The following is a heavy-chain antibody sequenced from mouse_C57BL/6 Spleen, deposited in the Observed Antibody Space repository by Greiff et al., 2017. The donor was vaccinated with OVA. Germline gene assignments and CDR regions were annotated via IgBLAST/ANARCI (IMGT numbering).Heavy chain of an antibody. D-gene: IGHD1-1*01. CDR3: ARFINYYGSSPYFDY. CDR1: GYTFTSYW. Sequence: VQLQQPGAELVKPGASVKLSCKASGYTFTSYWMHWVKQRPGQGLEWIGMIHPNSGSTNYNEKFKSKATLTVDKSSSTAYMQLSILTSEDSAVYYCARFINYYGSSPYFDYWGQGTTLTVSS. J-gene: IGHJ2*01. CDR2: IHPNSGST. V-gene: IGHV1-64*01.